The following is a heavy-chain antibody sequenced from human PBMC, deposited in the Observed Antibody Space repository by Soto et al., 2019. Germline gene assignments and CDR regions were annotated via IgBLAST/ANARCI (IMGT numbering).Heavy chain of an antibody. Sequence: QLLESGGGLVQPGGSLRLSCAASGFTFSSYAVSWVRQAPGRGLEWVSGITASGGSTYYADSVEGRFTVSRDNSKNTLFLQMSSLRAEDTAVYLCARVLWLGDAYHLWGRGTMVTVSS. CDR1: GFTFSSYA. CDR3: ARVLWLGDAYHL. V-gene: IGHV3-23*01. J-gene: IGHJ3*01. D-gene: IGHD6-19*01. CDR2: ITASGGST.